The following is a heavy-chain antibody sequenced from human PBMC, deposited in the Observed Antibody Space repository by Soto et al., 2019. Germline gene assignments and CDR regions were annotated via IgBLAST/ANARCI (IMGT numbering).Heavy chain of an antibody. D-gene: IGHD5-18*01. CDR2: IVVGSGNT. J-gene: IGHJ4*02. CDR3: AKDLDTTVFNFDY. Sequence: VKVSCKASGLTFSNSAMQWVRQARGQRLEWIGWIVVGSGNTNYAQKFQERVIITRDMSTRTASMELSSLRFEDTAIYYCAKDLDTTVFNFDYWGQGTLVTVSS. CDR1: GLTFSNSA. V-gene: IGHV1-58*02.